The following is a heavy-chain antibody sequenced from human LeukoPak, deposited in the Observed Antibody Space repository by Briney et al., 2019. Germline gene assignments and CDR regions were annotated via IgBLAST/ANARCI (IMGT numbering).Heavy chain of an antibody. J-gene: IGHJ5*02. CDR2: IYYSGST. CDR3: ARGSITMIVA. Sequence: PSETLSLTCTVSGGSISSHYWSWIRQPPGKGLEWIGYIYYSGSTNYNPSLKSRVTISVDTSKNQFSLKLSSVTAADTAVYYCARGSITMIVAWGQGTLVTVSS. CDR1: GGSISSHY. V-gene: IGHV4-59*11. D-gene: IGHD3-22*01.